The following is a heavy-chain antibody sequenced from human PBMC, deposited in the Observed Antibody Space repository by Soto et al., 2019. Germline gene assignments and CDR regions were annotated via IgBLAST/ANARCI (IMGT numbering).Heavy chain of an antibody. CDR2: ISSGSSYI. CDR3: VRDSLMRTS. Sequence: ELQLVESGGGLVKPGGSMRLSCAGSVFTFSSYMMNWVRQAPGKGLEWVASISSGSSYIYYADALKGRFTISRDDAKSSVYLQMNSLRDEDTAVYYCVRDSLMRTSWGQGARVTVSS. J-gene: IGHJ5*02. V-gene: IGHV3-21*01. CDR1: VFTFSSYM.